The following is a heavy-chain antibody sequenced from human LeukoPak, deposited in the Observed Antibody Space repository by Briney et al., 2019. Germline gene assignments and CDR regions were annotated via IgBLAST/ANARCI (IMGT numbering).Heavy chain of an antibody. D-gene: IGHD3-22*01. CDR3: ASCSDYYGGYFDY. V-gene: IGHV4-59*01. Sequence: PSETLSLTCSVSDGFISSYYWSWIRQPPGKGLEWIGYIYYSGSTNYNPSLKSRVTISIDTSKNQFSLKLSSVSAADTTVYYCASCSDYYGGYFDYWGQGTLVTVSS. CDR2: IYYSGST. CDR1: DGFISSYY. J-gene: IGHJ4*02.